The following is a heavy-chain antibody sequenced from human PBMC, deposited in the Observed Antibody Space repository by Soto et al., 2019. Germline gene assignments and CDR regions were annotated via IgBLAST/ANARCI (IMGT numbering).Heavy chain of an antibody. CDR3: VRDPPGQWLAD. D-gene: IGHD6-19*01. CDR1: GFTVSSNY. CDR2: LYSGGRT. V-gene: IGHV3-66*01. Sequence: EVQLVESGGGLVQPGGSLRLSCAVYGFTVSSNYMSWVLQAPGKGLEWVSVLYSGGRTYYADSVKGRFTVSRDNSKNTLYLQMNSLRVDETAVYYCVRDPPGQWLADWGQGTLVTVSP. J-gene: IGHJ4*02.